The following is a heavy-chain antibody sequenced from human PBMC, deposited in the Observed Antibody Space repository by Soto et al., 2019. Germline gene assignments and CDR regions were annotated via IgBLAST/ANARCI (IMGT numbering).Heavy chain of an antibody. D-gene: IGHD3-3*01. CDR3: ARGLPVLRFLEWNNWFDP. Sequence: PSETLSLTCTVSGGSISSGDYYWSWIRQPPGKGLEWIGYIYYSGSTYYNPSLKSRVTISVDTSKNQFSLKLSSVTAADTAVYYCARGLPVLRFLEWNNWFDPWGQGTLVIVSS. CDR2: IYYSGST. CDR1: GGSISSGDYY. V-gene: IGHV4-30-4*01. J-gene: IGHJ5*02.